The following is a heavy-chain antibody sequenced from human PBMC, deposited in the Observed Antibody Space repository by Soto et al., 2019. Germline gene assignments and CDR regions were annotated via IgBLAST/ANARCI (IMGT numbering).Heavy chain of an antibody. CDR3: ARDLPTEDY. J-gene: IGHJ4*02. CDR1: GYTFTSYG. V-gene: IGHV1-18*01. Sequence: QVQLVQSGAEVKKPGASVKVSCKASGYTFTSYGISWVRQAPGQGLEWMGWNRACNGNTNYAQKPQGRVTMTTDTATSTAYMELRSLRSDDTAVEYFARDLPTEDYWGQGTLVTVSS. CDR2: NRACNGNT.